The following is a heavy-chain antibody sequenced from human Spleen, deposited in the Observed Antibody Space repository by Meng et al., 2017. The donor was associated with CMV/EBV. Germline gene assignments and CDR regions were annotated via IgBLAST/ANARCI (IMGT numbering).Heavy chain of an antibody. V-gene: IGHV4-34*01. CDR1: GGSFSAYY. Sequence: SETLSLTCAVYGGSFSAYYWTWIRQSPGGGLEWIGEINHGGSTNYNPSLKSRVTISVDTSKNQFSLKLNSVTAADTAVYYCAREPSGGPRTGLVARRDGYNTRKGRPKLYFDYWGQGTLVTVSS. CDR2: INHGGST. CDR3: AREPSGGPRTGLVARRDGYNTRKGRPKLYFDY. J-gene: IGHJ4*02. D-gene: IGHD5-24*01.